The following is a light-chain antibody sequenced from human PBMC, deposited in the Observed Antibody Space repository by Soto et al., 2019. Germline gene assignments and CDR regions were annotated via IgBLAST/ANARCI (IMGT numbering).Light chain of an antibody. Sequence: EIEMKKSPATLSVKPGDRPTPSCSSSQSVSSNLAWYQQRPGQAPRLLIYGASTRATGIPARFSGSGSGTEFTLTISSLRSEDFAVYYCQQYNKWPPEWFGQGTKVDIK. J-gene: IGKJ1*01. V-gene: IGKV3-15*01. CDR3: QQYNKWPPEW. CDR2: GAS. CDR1: QSVSSN.